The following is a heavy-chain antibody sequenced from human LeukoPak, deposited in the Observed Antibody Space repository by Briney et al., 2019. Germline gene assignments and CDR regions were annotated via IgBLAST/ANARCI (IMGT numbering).Heavy chain of an antibody. D-gene: IGHD6-19*01. V-gene: IGHV4-38-2*02. CDR1: GYSISSGYY. CDR2: INHSGST. J-gene: IGHJ5*02. CDR3: ARRRRSGWYLYWFDP. Sequence: PSETLSLTCTVSGYSISSGYYWGWIRQPPGKGLEWIGEINHSGSTNYNPSLKSRVTISVDTSKNQFSLKLSSVTAADTAVYYCARRRRSGWYLYWFDPWGQGTLVTVSS.